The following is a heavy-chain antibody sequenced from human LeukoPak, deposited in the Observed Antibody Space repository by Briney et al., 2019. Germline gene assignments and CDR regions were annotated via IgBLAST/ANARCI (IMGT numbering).Heavy chain of an antibody. Sequence: ASVKVSCKASGNTFTDYYVNWVRQAPGQGLEWVGWINPTSGGTSYAQKFQGRVTLTRDTSINTAYMDLSSMRYDDTAIYYCARALVVYYYMDVWGQGTTVTVSS. CDR2: INPTSGGT. CDR3: ARALVVYYYMDV. V-gene: IGHV1-2*02. J-gene: IGHJ6*02. D-gene: IGHD2-15*01. CDR1: GNTFTDYY.